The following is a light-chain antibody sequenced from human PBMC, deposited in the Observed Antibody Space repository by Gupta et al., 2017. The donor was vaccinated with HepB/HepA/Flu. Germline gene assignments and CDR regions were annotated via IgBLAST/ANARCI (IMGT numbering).Light chain of an antibody. Sequence: QSALTQPASVSGSPGQSITISCTGTSSDVGGYNYVSWYQQHPGKAPKLMIYDVSNRPSGGSNRFSGSKSGNTASLTISGLQAEDEADYYCSSYTSSSTIPVVFGGGTKLTVL. CDR2: DVS. CDR3: SSYTSSSTIPVV. CDR1: SSDVGGYNY. J-gene: IGLJ2*01. V-gene: IGLV2-14*03.